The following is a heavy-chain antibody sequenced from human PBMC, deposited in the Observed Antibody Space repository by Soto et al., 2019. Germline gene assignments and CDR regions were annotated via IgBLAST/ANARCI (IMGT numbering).Heavy chain of an antibody. V-gene: IGHV1-3*01. Sequence: GASVKVSCKASGYTFTSYAMHWVRQAPGQRLEWMGWINAGNGNTKYSQKFQGRVTITRDTSASTAYMELSSLRSEDTAVYYCASQPNIAAAGTWFDYWGQGTLVTVSS. CDR1: GYTFTSYA. CDR3: ASQPNIAAAGTWFDY. D-gene: IGHD6-13*01. J-gene: IGHJ4*02. CDR2: INAGNGNT.